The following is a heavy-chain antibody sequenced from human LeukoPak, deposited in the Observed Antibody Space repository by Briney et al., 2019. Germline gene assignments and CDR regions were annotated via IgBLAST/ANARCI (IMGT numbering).Heavy chain of an antibody. CDR2: IQYDSSEK. D-gene: IGHD1-1*01. V-gene: IGHV3-30*02. CDR1: GFTFNHYG. J-gene: IGHJ3*02. CDR3: ARRQLKRPGALDI. Sequence: PGGSLRLSCAATGFTFNHYGMHWVRQAPGKGLEWVAPIQYDSSEKYYEDSMKGRFTVSRDNSKNTLSLQMNSLRTEDTAVYYCARRQLKRPGALDIWGQGTMVTVS.